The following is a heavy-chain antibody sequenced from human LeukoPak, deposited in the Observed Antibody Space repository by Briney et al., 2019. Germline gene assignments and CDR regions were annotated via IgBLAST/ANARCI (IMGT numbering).Heavy chain of an antibody. J-gene: IGHJ4*02. CDR3: ARATYYYDSSGYSGSIDY. Sequence: ASVKVSCKASGYTFTSYYMHWVRQAPGQGLEWMGIINPSGGSTSYAQKFQGRVTMTRDMSTSTVYMELSSLRSEDTAVYYSARATYYYDSSGYSGSIDYWGQGTLVTVSS. D-gene: IGHD3-22*01. CDR2: INPSGGST. V-gene: IGHV1-46*01. CDR1: GYTFTSYY.